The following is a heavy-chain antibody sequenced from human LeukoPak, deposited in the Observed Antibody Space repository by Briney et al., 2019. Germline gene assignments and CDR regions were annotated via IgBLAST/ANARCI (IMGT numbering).Heavy chain of an antibody. J-gene: IGHJ3*02. V-gene: IGHV1-46*01. CDR2: INPSGGST. D-gene: IGHD6-19*01. CDR1: GYTFTSYY. Sequence: ASVKVSCKASGYTFTSYYMHWVRQAPAQGLEWMGIINPSGGSTSYAQKFQGRVTITRDTSTSTVYMELSSLRSEDTAVYYCARDDPRQWLTGDAFDIWGQGTMVTVSS. CDR3: ARDDPRQWLTGDAFDI.